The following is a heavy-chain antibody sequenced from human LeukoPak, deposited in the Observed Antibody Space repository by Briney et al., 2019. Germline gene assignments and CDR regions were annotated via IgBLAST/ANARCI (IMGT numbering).Heavy chain of an antibody. Sequence: PGGSLRLSCAASGFTFSSYAMSWVRQAPGKGLEWVSAISGSGGSTYYADSVKGRFTISGDNSKNTLYLQMNSLRAEDTAVYYCAKDIMYYDFWSGYSFDYWGQGTLVTVSS. CDR1: GFTFSSYA. CDR2: ISGSGGST. J-gene: IGHJ4*02. CDR3: AKDIMYYDFWSGYSFDY. V-gene: IGHV3-23*01. D-gene: IGHD3-3*01.